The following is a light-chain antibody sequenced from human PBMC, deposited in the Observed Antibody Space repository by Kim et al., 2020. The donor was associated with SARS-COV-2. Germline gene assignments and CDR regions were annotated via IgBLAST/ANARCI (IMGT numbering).Light chain of an antibody. CDR1: QDINNY. CDR3: QRYYSAPWT. CDR2: SAS. V-gene: IGKV1-27*01. Sequence: DIQMTQSPSSLSASVGDRVTISCRASQDINNYLAWYQQKPGKAPKLLIYSASVLQVGVPSRFSGSGSGTDFTLTISSLQPEDVATYYCQRYYSAPWTFGQGTKVDIK. J-gene: IGKJ1*01.